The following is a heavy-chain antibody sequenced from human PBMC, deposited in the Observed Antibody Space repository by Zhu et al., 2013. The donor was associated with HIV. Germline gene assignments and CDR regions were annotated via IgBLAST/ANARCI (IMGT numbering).Heavy chain of an antibody. CDR3: ARERATYYDFWSGFSRPSQDDAFDI. CDR1: GYTFTGYY. V-gene: IGHV1-2*04. D-gene: IGHD3-3*01. J-gene: IGHJ3*02. CDR2: INPNSGGT. Sequence: QVQLVQSGAEVKKPGASVKVSCKASGYTFTGYYMHWVRQAPGQGLEWMGWINPNSGGTNYAQKFQGWVTMTRDTSISTAYMELSRLRSDDTAVYYCARERATYYDFWSGFSRPSQDDAFDIWGQGTMVTVSS.